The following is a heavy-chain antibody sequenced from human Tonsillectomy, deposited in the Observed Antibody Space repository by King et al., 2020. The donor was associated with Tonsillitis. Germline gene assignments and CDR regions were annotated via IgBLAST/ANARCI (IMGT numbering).Heavy chain of an antibody. J-gene: IGHJ4*02. D-gene: IGHD5-12*01. CDR1: GYTFTSYY. Sequence: QLVQSGAEVKKPGASVKVSCKASGYTFTSYYMHWVRQAPGQGLEWMGIINPSGGSTSYAQKFQGRVTMTRDTYTSTVYMELSSLRSEDTAVYYCAKDHGGYETLDCAFDYWGQGTLVTVSS. CDR3: AKDHGGYETLDCAFDY. CDR2: INPSGGST. V-gene: IGHV1-46*01.